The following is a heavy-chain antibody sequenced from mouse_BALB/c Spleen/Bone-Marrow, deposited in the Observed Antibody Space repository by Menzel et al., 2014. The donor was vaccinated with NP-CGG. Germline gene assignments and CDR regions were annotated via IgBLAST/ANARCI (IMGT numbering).Heavy chain of an antibody. J-gene: IGHJ4*01. CDR3: ARQYGNLYVMDH. CDR2: ISNGGGRT. D-gene: IGHD2-10*02. CDR1: GFTFSSYT. Sequence: EVQRVESGGGLMQPGGSLKLSCAASGFTFSSYTMSWVRQTPEKRLEWVAYISNGGGRTYYQDIVKGRFTISRDNAKNTLYLQMSSLKSEDTAMYYCARQYGNLYVMDHWGQGTSVTVSS. V-gene: IGHV5-12-2*01.